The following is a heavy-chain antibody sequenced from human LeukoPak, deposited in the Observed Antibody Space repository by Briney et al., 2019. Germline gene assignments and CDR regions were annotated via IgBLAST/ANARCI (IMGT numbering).Heavy chain of an antibody. CDR2: ISGSGGST. Sequence: GGSLRLSCAASGFTFSSYAMSWVRQAPGKGLEWVSAISGSGGSTYYADSVKGRFTISRDNSKNTLYLQMNSLRAEDTAVYYCAKAVYNLHGSDYYYMDVWGKGTTVTVSS. CDR1: GFTFSSYA. CDR3: AKAVYNLHGSDYYYMDV. J-gene: IGHJ6*03. V-gene: IGHV3-23*01. D-gene: IGHD1-1*01.